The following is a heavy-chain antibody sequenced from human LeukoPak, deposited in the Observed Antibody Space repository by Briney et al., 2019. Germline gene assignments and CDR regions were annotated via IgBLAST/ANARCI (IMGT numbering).Heavy chain of an antibody. CDR2: IYHSGST. CDR3: ARVRAVADTPPDY. CDR1: GYSISSNYH. J-gene: IGHJ4*02. D-gene: IGHD6-19*01. Sequence: NSSETLSLTCTVSGYSISSNYHWGWIRQPPGKGLEWIATIYHSGSTYYNPSLKSRVTTSVDTSKNQFSLKMRSVTAADTAVYFCARVRAVADTPPDYWGQGTLVTVSS. V-gene: IGHV4-38-2*02.